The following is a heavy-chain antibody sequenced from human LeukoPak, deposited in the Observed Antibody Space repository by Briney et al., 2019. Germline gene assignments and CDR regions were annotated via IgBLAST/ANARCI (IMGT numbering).Heavy chain of an antibody. CDR1: EYTFTGYY. Sequence: ASVKVSCKASEYTFTGYYMHWVRQAPGQGLEWMGWINPNSGGTNYAQKFQGRVTMTRDTSISTAYMELSRLRSDDTAVYYCARDPTGRLRFLEWVYFDYWGQGTLVTVSS. J-gene: IGHJ4*02. CDR2: INPNSGGT. D-gene: IGHD3-3*01. V-gene: IGHV1-2*02. CDR3: ARDPTGRLRFLEWVYFDY.